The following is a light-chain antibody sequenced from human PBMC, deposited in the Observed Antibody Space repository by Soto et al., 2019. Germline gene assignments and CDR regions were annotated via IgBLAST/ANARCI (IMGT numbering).Light chain of an antibody. J-gene: IGKJ1*01. CDR2: KAS. CDR1: QSISTW. V-gene: IGKV1-5*03. Sequence: DIQMTQSPSTLSASVGDRVTITCRASQSISTWLAWYQQKPGKAPKLLIYKASSLRGGVPSRFSGSGSETEFTLTISSLQPEDFATYYCLQHSTYPGTFGQGTKVDIK. CDR3: LQHSTYPGT.